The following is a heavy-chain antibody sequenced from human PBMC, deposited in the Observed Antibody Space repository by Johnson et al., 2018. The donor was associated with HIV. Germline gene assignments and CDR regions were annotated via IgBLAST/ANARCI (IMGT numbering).Heavy chain of an antibody. CDR2: ISYDGSNK. J-gene: IGHJ3*02. CDR1: GFTFNKFA. CDR3: AKSPRRDDSSGPHAFDI. V-gene: IGHV3-30*14. D-gene: IGHD3-22*01. Sequence: QVQLVESGGGLVQPGGSLTLSCAASGFTFNKFAMHWVRQAPGKGLEWLAVISYDGSNKYYADSVKGRFTISRENAKNSLYLQMNSLRAGDTAVYYCAKSPRRDDSSGPHAFDIWGQGTMVTVSS.